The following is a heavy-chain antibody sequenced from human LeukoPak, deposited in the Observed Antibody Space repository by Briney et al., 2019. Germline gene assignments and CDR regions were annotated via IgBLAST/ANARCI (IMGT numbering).Heavy chain of an antibody. D-gene: IGHD2-2*01. CDR3: ARERGYCSSTSCEVAIDI. CDR1: GGSISRYY. V-gene: IGHV4-59*01. CDR2: IYYSGST. Sequence: PSETLSLTCTVSGGSISRYYWSWIRQSPGKGLEWIGYIYYSGSTNYNPSLKSRVTISLDTSKNQFSLKLNSVTAADTAVYYCARERGYCSSTSCEVAIDIWGQGTMVTVSS. J-gene: IGHJ3*02.